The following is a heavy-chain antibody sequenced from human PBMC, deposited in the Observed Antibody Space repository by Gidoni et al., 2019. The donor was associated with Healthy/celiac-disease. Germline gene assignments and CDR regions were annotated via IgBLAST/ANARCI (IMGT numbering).Heavy chain of an antibody. CDR3: AKESGDYVDAYYFDY. D-gene: IGHD4-17*01. Sequence: EVQLVESGGGLVQPGRSLRLSCAASGFTFDDYAMHWVRQAPGKGLEWVSGISWNSGSIGYADSVKGRFTISRDNAKNSLYLQMNSLRAEDTALYYCAKESGDYVDAYYFDYWGQGTLVTVSS. V-gene: IGHV3-9*01. J-gene: IGHJ4*02. CDR2: ISWNSGSI. CDR1: GFTFDDYA.